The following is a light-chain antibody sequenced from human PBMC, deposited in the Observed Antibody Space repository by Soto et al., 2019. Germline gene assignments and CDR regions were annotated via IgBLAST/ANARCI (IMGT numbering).Light chain of an antibody. CDR3: QQYGRSPWT. J-gene: IGKJ1*01. CDR1: QSVSSSY. V-gene: IGKV3-20*01. Sequence: EIVLTQSPGTLSLSPWERATLSCRASQSVSSSYLVWHQQKPGQAPRLLIYAASRRATGIPDRFSGSGSGTDFTLTISRLEPEDFAVYYCQQYGRSPWTFGQGTKVDIK. CDR2: AAS.